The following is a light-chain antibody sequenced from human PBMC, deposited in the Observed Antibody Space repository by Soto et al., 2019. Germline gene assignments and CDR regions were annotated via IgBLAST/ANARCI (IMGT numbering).Light chain of an antibody. J-gene: IGKJ1*01. CDR3: QQYNSYMWT. CDR2: KAS. CDR1: QTISSW. V-gene: IGKV1-5*03. Sequence: DIQMTQSPSTLSGSVGDRVTITCRASQTISSWLAWYQQKPGKAPKVLIYKASSLESGVPSRFSGSGSGTEFTLTISSLQPDDFATYYCQQYNSYMWTFGQGTKVDI.